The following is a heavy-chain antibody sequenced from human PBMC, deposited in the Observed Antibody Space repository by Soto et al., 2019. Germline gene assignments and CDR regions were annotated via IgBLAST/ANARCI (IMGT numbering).Heavy chain of an antibody. CDR2: ISSSSSYI. CDR1: GFTFSSYS. Sequence: EVQLVESGGGLVKPGGSLRLSCAASGFTFSSYSMNWVRQAPGKGLEWVSSISSSSSYIYYADSVKGRFTISRDNAKNSLYLQMNSLRAEDTAVYYCARSPGVTMIVVVTDPLDYWGQGTLVTVSS. D-gene: IGHD3-22*01. CDR3: ARSPGVTMIVVVTDPLDY. V-gene: IGHV3-21*01. J-gene: IGHJ4*02.